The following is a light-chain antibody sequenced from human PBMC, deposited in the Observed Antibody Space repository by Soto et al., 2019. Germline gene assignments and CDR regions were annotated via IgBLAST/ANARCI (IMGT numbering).Light chain of an antibody. Sequence: DIQMTQSPSSLSASVGDRVTITCRASQSISSYLHWYQQKPGKAPKLLIYAASSLQSGVPSRFRVRGSGTDFTLTISSLQPEEFATYYCQQSYSTPHPFGQRTKVDIK. V-gene: IGKV1-39*01. J-gene: IGKJ1*01. CDR1: QSISSY. CDR2: AAS. CDR3: QQSYSTPHP.